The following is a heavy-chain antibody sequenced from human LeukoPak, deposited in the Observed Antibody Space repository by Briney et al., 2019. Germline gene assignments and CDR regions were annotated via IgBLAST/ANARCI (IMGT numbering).Heavy chain of an antibody. V-gene: IGHV3-33*01. CDR1: GFTFSSSG. CDR3: ARTKYSNSWEHYYLCMDD. Sequence: GGSLRLSCAASGFTFSSSGMHWVRQAPGKGLQWVAVVWNDGSYKYYADSVKGRFTISRDNSKNTLYLQMDSLTAEDTAVYYCARTKYSNSWEHYYLCMDDWGQGTTVTVS. J-gene: IGHJ6*02. CDR2: VWNDGSYK. D-gene: IGHD6-6*01.